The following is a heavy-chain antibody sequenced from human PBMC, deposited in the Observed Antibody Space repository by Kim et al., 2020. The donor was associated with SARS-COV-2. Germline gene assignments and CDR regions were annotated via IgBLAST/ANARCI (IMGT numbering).Heavy chain of an antibody. D-gene: IGHD3-16*01. CDR1: GGSISDSRYF. CDR2: IFYTGTT. V-gene: IGHV4-39*01. Sequence: SETLSLTCTVSGGSISDSRYFWGWIRQPPGKGLQWIGNIFYTGTTYYNPSLKSRVTISVDTSNNQFSLKVTSVTAADSAVYYCARVAGGGFGASDFWGQG. CDR3: ARVAGGGFGASDF. J-gene: IGHJ3*01.